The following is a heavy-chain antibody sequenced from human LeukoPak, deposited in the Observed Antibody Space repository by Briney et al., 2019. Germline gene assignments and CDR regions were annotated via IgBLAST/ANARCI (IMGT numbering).Heavy chain of an antibody. D-gene: IGHD2-2*01. J-gene: IGHJ3*02. V-gene: IGHV3-11*04. CDR2: ISSSGSTI. CDR3: ARDLGYCSSTSCYARGAFDI. CDR1: GFTFSDYY. Sequence: GGSLRLSCAASGFTFSDYYMSWIRQAPGKGLEWVSYISSSGSTIYYADSVKGRFTISRDNAKNSLYLQMNSLRAEDTAVYYCARDLGYCSSTSCYARGAFDIWGQGTMVTVSS.